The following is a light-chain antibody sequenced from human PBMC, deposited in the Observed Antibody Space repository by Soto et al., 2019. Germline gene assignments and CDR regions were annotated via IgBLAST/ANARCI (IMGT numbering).Light chain of an antibody. J-gene: IGKJ1*01. V-gene: IGKV3-15*01. CDR3: QQYNNWPPGT. Sequence: EIVMTQSPVILSVSPGERATLSCGASQSVSSNLAWYQQKPGQAPRLLIYGAFSRATGIPARFSGSGSGTEFTLTISSLQSEDFAIYYCQQYNNWPPGTFGQGTKVEI. CDR1: QSVSSN. CDR2: GAF.